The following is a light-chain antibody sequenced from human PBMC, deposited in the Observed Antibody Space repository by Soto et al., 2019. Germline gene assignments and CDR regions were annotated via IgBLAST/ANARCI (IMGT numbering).Light chain of an antibody. CDR3: QQYGSSPTWT. CDR2: GAS. J-gene: IGKJ1*01. CDR1: QSVSSSY. Sequence: EYGFTHSPCTLSLSQGERATLSCRASQSVSSSYLAWYQQKPGQAPRLLIYGASSRATGIPDRFSGSGSGTDFTLTISRLEPEDFAVYYCQQYGSSPTWTFGQGTKVDIK. V-gene: IGKV3-20*01.